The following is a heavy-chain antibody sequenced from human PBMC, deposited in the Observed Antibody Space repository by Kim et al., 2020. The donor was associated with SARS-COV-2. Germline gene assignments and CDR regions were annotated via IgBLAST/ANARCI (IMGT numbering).Heavy chain of an antibody. CDR3: ARLEYHSSGYYWGYSYYGMDV. CDR2: IYPGDSDT. J-gene: IGHJ6*02. V-gene: IGHV5-51*01. CDR1: GYSFTSYW. Sequence: GESLKISCKGSGYSFTSYWIGWVRQMPGKGLEWMGLIYPGDSDTRYSPSFQGQVTISADKSISTAYLQWSSLKASDTAMYYCARLEYHSSGYYWGYSYYGMDVWGQGTTVTVSS. D-gene: IGHD3-22*01.